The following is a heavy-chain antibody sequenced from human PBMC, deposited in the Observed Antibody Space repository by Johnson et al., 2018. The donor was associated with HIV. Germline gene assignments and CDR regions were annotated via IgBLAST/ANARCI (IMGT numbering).Heavy chain of an antibody. J-gene: IGHJ3*02. CDR3: ARAKSTVVLHDAFDI. V-gene: IGHV3-30-3*01. D-gene: IGHD4-23*01. CDR1: GFTFSSYA. CDR2: ISYDGSNK. Sequence: VQVVESGGGLVQPGRSLRLSCAASGFTFSSYAMHWVRQAPGKGLEWVAVISYDGSNKYYADSVKGRFTISRDNSKNTLYLQMNSLRAEDTAMYYCARAKSTVVLHDAFDIWGQGTMVTVSS.